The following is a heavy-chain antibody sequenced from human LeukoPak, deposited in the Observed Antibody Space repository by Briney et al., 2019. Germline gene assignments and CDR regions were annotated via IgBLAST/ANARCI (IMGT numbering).Heavy chain of an antibody. CDR3: ARVNVDTAMVGFDY. CDR1: GFTFSSYA. D-gene: IGHD5-18*01. V-gene: IGHV3-23*01. CDR2: ISGSGGST. J-gene: IGHJ4*02. Sequence: GGSLRLSCAASGFTFSSYAMSWVRQAPGKGLEWVSAISGSGGSTYDADSVKGRFTISRDNSKNTLFLQMNSLRAEDTAVYYCARVNVDTAMVGFDYWGQGTLVTVSS.